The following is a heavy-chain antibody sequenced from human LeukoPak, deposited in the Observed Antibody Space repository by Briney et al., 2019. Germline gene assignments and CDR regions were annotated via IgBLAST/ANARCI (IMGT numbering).Heavy chain of an antibody. CDR3: ARDRARDGYGGGWYFDL. CDR2: IYYSGST. Sequence: PSETLSLTCTVSGGYISSYYLRWIRQAPGKGLEWVGYIYYSGSTNYNPSLKSRVTISVDTSKNQFSLKLRSVTAAGTAVYYCARDRARDGYGGGWYFDLWGRGTLVTVSS. V-gene: IGHV4-59*01. J-gene: IGHJ2*01. CDR1: GGYISSYY. D-gene: IGHD5-24*01.